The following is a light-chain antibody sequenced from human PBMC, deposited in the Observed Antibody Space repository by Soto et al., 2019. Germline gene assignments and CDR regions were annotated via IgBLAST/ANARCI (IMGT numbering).Light chain of an antibody. CDR2: GAS. CDR3: QQYNNWPLT. Sequence: EVVMTQSPATLSVSPGERATLSCRASQSVSSNLAWYRQRPGQAPRLLIYGASTRATGIPDTFSGSGSGTDFTLTISSLQSEDFAVYYSQQYNNWPLTFGPGTKVDIK. V-gene: IGKV3-15*01. J-gene: IGKJ3*01. CDR1: QSVSSN.